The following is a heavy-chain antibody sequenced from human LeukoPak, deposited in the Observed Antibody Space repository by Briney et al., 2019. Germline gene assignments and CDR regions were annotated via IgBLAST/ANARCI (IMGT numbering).Heavy chain of an antibody. CDR3: ARDGYSSSWYYFDN. D-gene: IGHD6-13*01. J-gene: IGHJ4*02. CDR1: GGSISSYY. V-gene: IGHV4-59*01. Sequence: KPSETLSLTCTVSGGSISSYYWSWIRQPPGKGLEWIGYIYYSGSTNYNPSLKSRVTISVDTSKNQFSLKLSSVTAADTAVYYCARDGYSSSWYYFDNWGQGTLVTVSS. CDR2: IYYSGST.